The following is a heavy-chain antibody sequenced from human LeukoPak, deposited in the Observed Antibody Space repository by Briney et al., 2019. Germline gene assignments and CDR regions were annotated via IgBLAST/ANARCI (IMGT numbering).Heavy chain of an antibody. CDR2: IYYSGST. CDR3: ARDTPYSSGWYDY. D-gene: IGHD6-19*01. V-gene: IGHV4-59*01. J-gene: IGHJ4*02. Sequence: SETLSLTCTVSGGSISSYYWSWIRQPPGKGLEWIGYIYYSGSTNYNPSLKSRVTKSVDTSKNQFSLKLSSVTAADTAVYYCARDTPYSSGWYDYWGQGTLVTVSS. CDR1: GGSISSYY.